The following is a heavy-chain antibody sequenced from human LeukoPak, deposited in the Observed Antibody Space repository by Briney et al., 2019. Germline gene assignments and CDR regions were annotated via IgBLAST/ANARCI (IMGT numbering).Heavy chain of an antibody. D-gene: IGHD6-19*01. J-gene: IGHJ4*02. CDR3: ARGGSSHWYEFDS. Sequence: GQSLKFSCKGSGYTFTNYWIGWVRQMPGKGLGWMGIIYAADSDTKYSPSFQGQVTISADKSISTPYLQWSSLKASDTAIYYCARGGSSHWYEFDSWGQGTLVTVSS. CDR2: IYAADSDT. CDR1: GYTFTNYW. V-gene: IGHV5-51*01.